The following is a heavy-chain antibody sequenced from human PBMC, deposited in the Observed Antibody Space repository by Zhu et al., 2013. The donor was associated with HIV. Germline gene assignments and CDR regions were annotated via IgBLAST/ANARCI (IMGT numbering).Heavy chain of an antibody. CDR3: ATTLKRQTTYALDT. D-gene: IGHD4-17*01. J-gene: IGHJ3*02. Sequence: QVHLVQSGAEVKKPGSSVKVSCKASGGTFTTNAINWVRQAPGQGLEWMGTILPEFGTTNYAHKFRGRVSITADESSNTAFMELSSLTSADTAVYFRATTLKRQTTYALDTWGQGTMVTVSS. V-gene: IGHV1-69*15. CDR2: ILPEFGTT. CDR1: GGTFTTNA.